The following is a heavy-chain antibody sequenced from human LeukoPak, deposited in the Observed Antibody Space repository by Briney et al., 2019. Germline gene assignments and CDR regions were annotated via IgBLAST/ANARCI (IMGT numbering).Heavy chain of an antibody. Sequence: ASVKVSCKASGYTFTSYDINWVRQATGQGLEWMGWMNPNSGNTGYAQKFQGRVTITRNTSISTAYMELSSLRSEDTAVYYCARNYDFWSGYYEDYYYMDVWGKGTTVTVSS. V-gene: IGHV1-8*03. CDR3: ARNYDFWSGYYEDYYYMDV. CDR2: MNPNSGNT. CDR1: GYTFTSYD. D-gene: IGHD3-3*01. J-gene: IGHJ6*03.